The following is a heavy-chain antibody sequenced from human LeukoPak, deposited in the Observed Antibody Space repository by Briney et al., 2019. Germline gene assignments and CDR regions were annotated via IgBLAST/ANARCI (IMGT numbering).Heavy chain of an antibody. J-gene: IGHJ4*02. CDR1: GITFSNYA. CDR3: ARDAVYSGSYSY. D-gene: IGHD1-26*01. CDR2: IYSGGST. Sequence: GGSLRLSCAASGITFSNYAMTWVRQAPGKGLEWVSVIYSGGSTYYADSVKGRFTISRDDSKNTLYLQMNSLRAEDTAVYYCARDAVYSGSYSYWGQGTLVTVSS. V-gene: IGHV3-66*01.